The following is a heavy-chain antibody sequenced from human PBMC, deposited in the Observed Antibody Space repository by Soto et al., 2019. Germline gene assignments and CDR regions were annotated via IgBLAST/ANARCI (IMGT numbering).Heavy chain of an antibody. Sequence: QVQLVESGGGLVKPGGSLRLSCAASGFTLSDYYMGWIRQAPGKGLEWISYITDTGNTMYYADSVKGRFTISRDNAKNSLYLKMNSLRVEDTAIYYCVRDRYSTGWHPFDYWGQGTLVTVSS. J-gene: IGHJ4*02. CDR2: ITDTGNTM. D-gene: IGHD6-19*01. CDR1: GFTLSDYY. V-gene: IGHV3-11*01. CDR3: VRDRYSTGWHPFDY.